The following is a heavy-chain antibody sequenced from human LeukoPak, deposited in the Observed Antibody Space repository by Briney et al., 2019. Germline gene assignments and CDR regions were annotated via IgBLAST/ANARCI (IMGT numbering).Heavy chain of an antibody. Sequence: PSETLSLTCTVSGGSISSSSYYWGWIRQPPGKGLEWIGSIYYSGSTYYNPSLKSRVTISVDTSKNQFSLKLSSVTAADTAVYYCARSPVRLAVADNFDYWGQGTLVTVSS. D-gene: IGHD6-19*01. J-gene: IGHJ4*02. CDR3: ARSPVRLAVADNFDY. CDR1: GGSISSSSYY. CDR2: IYYSGST. V-gene: IGHV4-39*01.